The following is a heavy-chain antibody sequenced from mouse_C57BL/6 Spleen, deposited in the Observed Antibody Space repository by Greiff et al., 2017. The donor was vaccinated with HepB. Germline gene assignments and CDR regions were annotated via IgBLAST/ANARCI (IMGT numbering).Heavy chain of an antibody. CDR2: IDPSDSYT. Sequence: QVQLQQSGAELVRPGTSVKLSCKASGYTFTSYWMHWVKQRPGQGLEWIGVIDPSDSYTNYNQKFKGKAKLTVDTSSSTAYMQLSSLTSEDSAVYYCARLYGYAMDYWGQGTSVTVSS. D-gene: IGHD1-1*02. CDR3: ARLYGYAMDY. J-gene: IGHJ4*01. V-gene: IGHV1-59*01. CDR1: GYTFTSYW.